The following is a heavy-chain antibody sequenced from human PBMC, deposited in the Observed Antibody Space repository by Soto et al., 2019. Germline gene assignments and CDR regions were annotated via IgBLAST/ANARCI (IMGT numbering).Heavy chain of an antibody. J-gene: IGHJ4*02. CDR1: GYTFTTYA. D-gene: IGHD2-2*02. CDR3: ARAGDDCSTTSCYMIDY. Sequence: AAVKVSCKASGYTFTTYAIHWVRQAPGQRLEWMGWINAGNGKTKYSQKFQDRVTITRDTSATTAYMELSSLTSEDTAVYYCARAGDDCSTTSCYMIDYWGQGTLVTVSS. V-gene: IGHV1-3*01. CDR2: INAGNGKT.